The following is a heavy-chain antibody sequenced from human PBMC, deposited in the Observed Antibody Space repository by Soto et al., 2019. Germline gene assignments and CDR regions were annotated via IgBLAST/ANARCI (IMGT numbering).Heavy chain of an antibody. CDR2: LYWDDDK. Sequence: SGPTLVNPTQTLTLTCTFFGFSLITSGVGVGWIRQPPGRALEWLALLYWDDDKRYSPSLKIRITITKDTSKNQVVLTMTNIDPVDTATYYCAHRIRVGGSVADIDYWGQGTLVTVSS. D-gene: IGHD6-19*01. CDR3: AHRIRVGGSVADIDY. V-gene: IGHV2-5*02. J-gene: IGHJ4*02. CDR1: GFSLITSGVG.